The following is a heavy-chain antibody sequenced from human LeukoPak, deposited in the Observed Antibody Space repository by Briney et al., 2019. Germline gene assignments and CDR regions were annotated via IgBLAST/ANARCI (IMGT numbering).Heavy chain of an antibody. CDR2: INAGNGNT. D-gene: IGHD4-17*01. Sequence: AASVKVSCTASGYTFTSYAMHWVRQAPGQRLEWMGWINAGNGNTKYSQKFQGRVTITRDTSASTAYMELSSLRSEDTAVYYCARDYGDYVLDYWGQGTLVTVSS. CDR3: ARDYGDYVLDY. J-gene: IGHJ4*02. CDR1: GYTFTSYA. V-gene: IGHV1-3*01.